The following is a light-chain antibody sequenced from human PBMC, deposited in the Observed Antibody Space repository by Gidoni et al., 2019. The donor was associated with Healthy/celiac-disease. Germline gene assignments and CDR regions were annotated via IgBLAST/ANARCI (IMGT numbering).Light chain of an antibody. CDR2: AAS. CDR1: QSISSY. J-gene: IGKJ5*01. Sequence: SVGDRVTITCRASQSISSYLNWYQQKPGKAPKLLIYAASSLQSGVPSRFSGSGSGTDFTLTISSLQPEDFATYYCQQSYSTPITFGQGTRLEIK. CDR3: QQSYSTPIT. V-gene: IGKV1-39*01.